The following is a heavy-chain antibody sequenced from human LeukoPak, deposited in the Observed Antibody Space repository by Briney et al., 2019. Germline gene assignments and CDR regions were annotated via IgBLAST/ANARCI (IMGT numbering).Heavy chain of an antibody. CDR3: AKEGTQLSLDY. V-gene: IGHV3-30*18. D-gene: IGHD1-1*01. Sequence: PGRSLRLSCAVSGFTFRNYGIHWVRQAPGKGPEWLTAISYDGKNEHYAESLKGRFTISRDNSKNTVWLQMNSLRPDDTALYYCAKEGTQLSLDYWGLGTLVTVSS. CDR1: GFTFRNYG. CDR2: ISYDGKNE. J-gene: IGHJ4*02.